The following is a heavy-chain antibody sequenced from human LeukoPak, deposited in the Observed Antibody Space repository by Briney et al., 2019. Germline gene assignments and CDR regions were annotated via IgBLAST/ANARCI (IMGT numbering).Heavy chain of an antibody. V-gene: IGHV4-59*01. CDR1: GGSFSGYY. J-gene: IGHJ5*02. D-gene: IGHD6-19*01. Sequence: SETLSLTCAVYGGSFSGYYWSWIRQPPGKGLEWIGYIYYSGSTNYNPSLNSRVTISVDTSKNQFSLKLSSVTAADTAVYYCARYSSGWYVDTSWFDPWGQGTLVTVSS. CDR2: IYYSGST. CDR3: ARYSSGWYVDTSWFDP.